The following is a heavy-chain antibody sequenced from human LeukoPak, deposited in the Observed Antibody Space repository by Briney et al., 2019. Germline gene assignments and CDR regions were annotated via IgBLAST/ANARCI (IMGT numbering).Heavy chain of an antibody. CDR2: ISGSGGST. D-gene: IGHD4-23*01. CDR1: GFTFSSYA. Sequence: QSGGSLRLSCAASGFTFSSYAMSWVRQAPGKGLEWVSAISGSGGSTYYADSVKGRFTISRDNSKNTLYLQMNSLRAEDTAVYYCAKKHRMTTVVTLARSGIYFDYWGQGTLVTVSS. CDR3: AKKHRMTTVVTLARSGIYFDY. J-gene: IGHJ4*02. V-gene: IGHV3-23*01.